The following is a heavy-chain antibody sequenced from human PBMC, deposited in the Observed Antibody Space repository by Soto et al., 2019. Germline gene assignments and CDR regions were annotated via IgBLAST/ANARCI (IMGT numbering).Heavy chain of an antibody. CDR1: GFTFSSYS. D-gene: IGHD3-22*01. J-gene: IGHJ1*01. CDR3: ARDPEYYDSSGYYPEYFQH. V-gene: IGHV3-48*02. CDR2: ISSSSSTI. Sequence: GGSLRLSCAASGFTFSSYSMNWVRQAPGKGLEWVSYISSSSSTIYYADSVKGRFTISRDNAKNSLYLQMNSLRDEDTAVYYCARDPEYYDSSGYYPEYFQHWGQGTLVTVSS.